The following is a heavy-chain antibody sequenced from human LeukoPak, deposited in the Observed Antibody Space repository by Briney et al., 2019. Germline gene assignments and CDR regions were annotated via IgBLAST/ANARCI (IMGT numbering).Heavy chain of an antibody. D-gene: IGHD6-6*01. CDR2: ISAGGGTT. V-gene: IGHV3-23*01. CDR3: ARRDSSRSFDY. J-gene: IGHJ4*02. Sequence: GGSLRLSCAASAFTFNNFAMSWVRQAPGKGLEWVSGISAGGGTTIYVDPVKGRFTISRDNSKNTLYLQMNSLRAEDTAVYYCARRDSSRSFDYWGQGTLVTVSS. CDR1: AFTFNNFA.